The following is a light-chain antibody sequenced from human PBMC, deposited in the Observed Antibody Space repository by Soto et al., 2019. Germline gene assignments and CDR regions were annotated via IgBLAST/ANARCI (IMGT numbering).Light chain of an antibody. CDR1: QSVSNIY. V-gene: IGKV3-20*01. Sequence: EIVLTQSPGTLSLSPGEGATLSCRASQSVSNIYLAWYQQKPGQAPRLLMYGTSNRATGIPDRFIGSGSGTDLTLTISNLEPEDFAVYYCQQFGRSPRTFGQGTKVEIK. J-gene: IGKJ1*01. CDR3: QQFGRSPRT. CDR2: GTS.